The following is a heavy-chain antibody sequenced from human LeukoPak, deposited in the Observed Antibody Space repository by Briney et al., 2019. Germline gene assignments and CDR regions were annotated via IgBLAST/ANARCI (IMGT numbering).Heavy chain of an antibody. D-gene: IGHD3-3*01. CDR2: ISTSSRTI. J-gene: IGHJ4*02. CDR3: ARDGYDFWSDYPTTLDY. CDR1: GFNFSTYN. V-gene: IGHV3-48*01. Sequence: GGSLRLSXAVSGFNFSTYNMNWVRQAPGEGQEWVSYISTSSRTIYYADSVKGRFTISRDNAKNSLYLQMNSLRAEDTAVYYCARDGYDFWSDYPTTLDYWGQGTLVTVSS.